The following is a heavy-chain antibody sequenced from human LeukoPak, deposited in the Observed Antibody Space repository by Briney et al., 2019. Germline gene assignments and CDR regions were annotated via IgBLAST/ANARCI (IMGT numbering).Heavy chain of an antibody. CDR1: GYTFTSYG. CDR2: ISAYNGNT. V-gene: IGHV1-18*01. D-gene: IGHD3-10*01. CDR3: AGMWFGELSGI. Sequence: ASVKVSCKASGYTFTSYGISWVRQAPGQGLEWMGWISAYNGNTNYAQKLQGRVTMTTDTSTSTAYKKLRSLRSDDTAVYYCAGMWFGELSGIWGQGTMVTVSP. J-gene: IGHJ3*02.